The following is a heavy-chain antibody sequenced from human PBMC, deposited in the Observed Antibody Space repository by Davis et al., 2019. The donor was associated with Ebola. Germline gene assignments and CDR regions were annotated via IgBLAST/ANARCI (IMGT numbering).Heavy chain of an antibody. CDR3: VADSSGWYYFDY. CDR1: GGSISSGGYS. J-gene: IGHJ4*02. V-gene: IGHV4-39*01. D-gene: IGHD6-19*01. Sequence: SETLSLTCAVSGGSISSGGYSWSWIRQPPGKGLEWIGSIYYSGSTYYNPSLKSRVTISVDTSKNQFSLKLSSVTAADTAVYYCVADSSGWYYFDYWGQGTLVTVSS. CDR2: IYYSGST.